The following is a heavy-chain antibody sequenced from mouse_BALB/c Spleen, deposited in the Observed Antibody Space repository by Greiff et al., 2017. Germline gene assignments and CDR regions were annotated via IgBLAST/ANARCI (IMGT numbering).Heavy chain of an antibody. J-gene: IGHJ2*01. V-gene: IGHV1S137*01. D-gene: IGHD1-2*01. Sequence: VKLQESGAELVRPGVSVKISCKGSGYTFTDYAMHWVKQSHAKSLEWIGVISTYYGDASYNQKFKGKATMTVDKSSSTAYMELARLTSEDSAIYYCARLGITTATGGFDYWGQGTTLTVSS. CDR2: ISTYYGDA. CDR1: GYTFTDYA. CDR3: ARLGITTATGGFDY.